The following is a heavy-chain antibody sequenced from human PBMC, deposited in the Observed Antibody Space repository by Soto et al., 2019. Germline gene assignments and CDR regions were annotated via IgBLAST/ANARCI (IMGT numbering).Heavy chain of an antibody. Sequence: QVQLVESGGGVVQPGRSLRLSCAASGFSFRSYRMHWVRQAPGKGLEWVAVISYDGSNEYYGDSVRGRFTISRDNSKNMLYLQMNSLRVDDTAVYYCARSGKQWEILGAFDMWGQGTMVTVSS. J-gene: IGHJ3*02. CDR3: ARSGKQWEILGAFDM. CDR1: GFSFRSYR. V-gene: IGHV3-30*03. CDR2: ISYDGSNE. D-gene: IGHD1-26*01.